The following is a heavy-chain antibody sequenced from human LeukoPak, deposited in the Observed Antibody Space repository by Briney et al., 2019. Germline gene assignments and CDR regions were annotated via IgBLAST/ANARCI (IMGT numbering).Heavy chain of an antibody. CDR3: ARSLDVLKTPFDY. D-gene: IGHD3-9*01. V-gene: IGHV3-74*01. Sequence: PGGSLRLSCAASGFTFSSYWMNWVRQAPGKGLVWVARIKSDGSTTTYADSVRGRFSISRDNAKNTLFLQMSSLRAEDTALYYCARSLDVLKTPFDYWGQGTLVTVSS. J-gene: IGHJ4*02. CDR1: GFTFSSYW. CDR2: IKSDGSTT.